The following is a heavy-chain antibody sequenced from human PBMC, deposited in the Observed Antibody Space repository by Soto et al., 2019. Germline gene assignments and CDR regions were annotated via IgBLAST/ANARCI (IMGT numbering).Heavy chain of an antibody. CDR1: GYSFTSYW. J-gene: IGHJ3*01. D-gene: IGHD3-3*01. CDR2: IDPSDSYT. Sequence: GQSLKISCKGSGYSFTSYWISWVRQMPGKGLEWMGRIDPSDSYTTYSPSFRGHVTISADKSISTAYLQWSSLKASDTAMYYCASGLLRFLQWSADFDVCGQGTMVTXSS. V-gene: IGHV5-10-1*01. CDR3: ASGLLRFLQWSADFDV.